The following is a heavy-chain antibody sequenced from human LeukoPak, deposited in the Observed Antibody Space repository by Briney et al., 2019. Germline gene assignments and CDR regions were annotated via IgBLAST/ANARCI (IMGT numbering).Heavy chain of an antibody. CDR3: ARDRDNVAGTRGYFDY. V-gene: IGHV3-21*01. Sequence: GGSLRLSCAASGFTFSSYSMNWVRQAPGKGLEWVSSISSSSYIYYADSVKCRFTISRDNARNSLYLQMNSLRAEDTAVYYCARDRDNVAGTRGYFDYWGQGTPVAVSS. J-gene: IGHJ4*02. CDR1: GFTFSSYS. D-gene: IGHD6-19*01. CDR2: ISSSSYI.